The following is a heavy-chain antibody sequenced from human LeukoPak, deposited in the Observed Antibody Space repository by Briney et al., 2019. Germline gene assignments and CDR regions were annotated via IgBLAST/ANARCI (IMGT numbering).Heavy chain of an antibody. CDR1: KFTFSNYG. D-gene: IGHD3-9*01. J-gene: IGHJ4*02. CDR2: ISSDGSNK. Sequence: GGSLRLSCAASKFTFSNYGMHWVRQAPGKGLEWVAVISSDGSNKYYADSVKGRFTISRDNSKNTLYLQMNSLRAGDTAVYYCAKCPSGVLRYFAPIDYWGQGTLVTVSS. CDR3: AKCPSGVLRYFAPIDY. V-gene: IGHV3-30*18.